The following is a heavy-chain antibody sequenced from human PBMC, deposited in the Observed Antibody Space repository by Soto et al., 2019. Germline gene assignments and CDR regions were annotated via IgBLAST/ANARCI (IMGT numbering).Heavy chain of an antibody. Sequence: ASVKVSCKASGYTLTSYGISWVRQAPGQGLEWMGWISAYNGNTNYAQKLQGRVTMTTDTSTSTAYMELRSLRSDDTAVYYCARTGIWFGELDIGYWGQGTLVTVSS. CDR1: GYTLTSYG. V-gene: IGHV1-18*04. D-gene: IGHD3-10*01. CDR3: ARTGIWFGELDIGY. CDR2: ISAYNGNT. J-gene: IGHJ4*02.